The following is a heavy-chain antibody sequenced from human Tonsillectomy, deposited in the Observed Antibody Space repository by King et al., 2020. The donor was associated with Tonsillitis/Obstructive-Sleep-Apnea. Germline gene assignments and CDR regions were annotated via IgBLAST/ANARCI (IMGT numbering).Heavy chain of an antibody. D-gene: IGHD6-13*01. J-gene: IGHJ1*01. CDR3: SKXMGRDDSSXXYEXFQH. CDR2: ISWNSGSI. Sequence: VQLVESGGGLVQPGRSLRLSCAASGFTFDDYAMHWVRQAPGKGLEWVSGISWNSGSIGYADSVKGRFTISRDNAKNSLYLQMNSLRAEDTALYYCSKXMGRDDSSXXYEXFQHXGQGTLVTVXS. CDR1: GFTFDDYA. V-gene: IGHV3-9*01.